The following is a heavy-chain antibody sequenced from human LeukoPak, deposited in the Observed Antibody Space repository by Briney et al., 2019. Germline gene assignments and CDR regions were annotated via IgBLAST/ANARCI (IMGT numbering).Heavy chain of an antibody. D-gene: IGHD1-26*01. J-gene: IGHJ3*02. CDR3: ARDYGGSYYLDAFDI. CDR1: GYTFTNHD. CDR2: MNPNSGNT. Sequence: ASVKVSCKASGYTFTNHDINWVRQATGQGLEWMGWMNPNSGNTGYAQKFQGRVTMTRNTSISTAYMELSSLRSEDTAVYYCARDYGGSYYLDAFDIWGQGTMVTVSS. V-gene: IGHV1-8*02.